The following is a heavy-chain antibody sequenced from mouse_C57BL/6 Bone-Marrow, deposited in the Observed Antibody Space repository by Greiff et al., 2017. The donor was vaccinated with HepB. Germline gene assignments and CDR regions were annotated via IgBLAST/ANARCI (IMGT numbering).Heavy chain of an antibody. Sequence: QVQLQQPGAELVKPGASVKMSCKASGYTFPSYWITWVKQRPGQGLEWIGDIYPGSGSTNYNEKFKSKATLTVDTSSSTAYMQLSSLTSEDSAVYCCAREGYGSSYAMDYWGQGTSVTVSS. V-gene: IGHV1-55*01. D-gene: IGHD1-1*01. CDR1: GYTFPSYW. CDR3: AREGYGSSYAMDY. CDR2: IYPGSGST. J-gene: IGHJ4*01.